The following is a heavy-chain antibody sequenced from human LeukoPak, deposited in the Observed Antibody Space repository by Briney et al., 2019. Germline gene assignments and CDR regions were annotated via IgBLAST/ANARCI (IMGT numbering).Heavy chain of an antibody. CDR1: GVTVSSDY. D-gene: IGHD2/OR15-2a*01. CDR2: IYSDGNT. J-gene: IGHJ4*02. Sequence: GGSLRLSCAASGVTVSSDYMSWVRQAPGKGLEWVSVIYSDGNTYYAGSVQGRFTISRHNSKNTLFLQMDSLRTEDTAIYYCASRMTFGGQGTLVTVSS. CDR3: ASRMTF. V-gene: IGHV3-53*04.